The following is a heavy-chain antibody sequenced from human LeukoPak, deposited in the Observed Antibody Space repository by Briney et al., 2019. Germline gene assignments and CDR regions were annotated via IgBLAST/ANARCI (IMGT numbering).Heavy chain of an antibody. D-gene: IGHD4-17*01. V-gene: IGHV4-38-2*01. J-gene: IGHJ4*02. Sequence: PSETLSLTCAVSGYSISSGYYWGWIRQPPGKGLEWIGSIYHSGSTYYNPSLKSRVTISVDTSKNQFSLKLSSVTAADTAVYYCAPIYGDYSDFDYWGQGALVTVSS. CDR1: GYSISSGYY. CDR2: IYHSGST. CDR3: APIYGDYSDFDY.